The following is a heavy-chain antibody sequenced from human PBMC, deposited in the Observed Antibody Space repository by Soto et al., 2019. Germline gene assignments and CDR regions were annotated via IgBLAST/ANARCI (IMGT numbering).Heavy chain of an antibody. Sequence: ASVKVSCKVSGYTLTELSMHWVRQAPGKGLEWMGGFDPEDGETIYAQKFQGRVTMTEGTSTDTAYMELSSLRSEDTAVYYCATATAATLDYWGQGTLVTVSS. J-gene: IGHJ4*02. V-gene: IGHV1-24*01. D-gene: IGHD6-25*01. CDR1: GYTLTELS. CDR3: ATATAATLDY. CDR2: FDPEDGET.